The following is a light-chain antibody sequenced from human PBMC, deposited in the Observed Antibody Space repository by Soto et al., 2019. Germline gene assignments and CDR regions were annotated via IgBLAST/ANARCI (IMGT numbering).Light chain of an antibody. CDR1: QSISSW. Sequence: IQRTQSPSTLSASVGDRATITCRASQSISSWLAWYQQKPGKAPKLLIYDASSLESGVPSRFSGSGSGTEFTLTISSLQPDDFATYYCQHYNSYSETFGQGTKV. CDR3: QHYNSYSET. CDR2: DAS. J-gene: IGKJ1*01. V-gene: IGKV1-5*01.